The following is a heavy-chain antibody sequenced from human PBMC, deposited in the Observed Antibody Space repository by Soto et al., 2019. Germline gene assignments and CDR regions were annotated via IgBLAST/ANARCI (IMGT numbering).Heavy chain of an antibody. CDR1: GGSFSGYY. V-gene: IGHV4-34*01. Sequence: QVQLQQWGAGLLKPSETLSLTCAVYGGSFSGYYWSWIRQPPGKGLEWIGEINHSGSTNYNPSLKGRVPISVDTSKNQFSLKLSSVTAADTAVYYCARVTYGSGLDYWGQGTLVTVSS. CDR2: INHSGST. CDR3: ARVTYGSGLDY. D-gene: IGHD3-10*01. J-gene: IGHJ4*02.